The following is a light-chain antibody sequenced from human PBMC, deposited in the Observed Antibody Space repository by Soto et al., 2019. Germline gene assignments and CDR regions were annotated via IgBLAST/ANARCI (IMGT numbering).Light chain of an antibody. CDR2: GAS. Sequence: EIVMTQSPATLSVSPGERATLSCRASQSVSSNLAWYQQKPGQAPRLLIYGASTRATGIPARFSGSGSGTEFTLTISSLQSEDFALYYCQQYNNWPAYTFGQWTKLEIK. CDR3: QQYNNWPAYT. CDR1: QSVSSN. V-gene: IGKV3-15*01. J-gene: IGKJ2*01.